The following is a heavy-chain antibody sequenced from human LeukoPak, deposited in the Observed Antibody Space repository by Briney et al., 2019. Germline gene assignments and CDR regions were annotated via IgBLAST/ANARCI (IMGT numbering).Heavy chain of an antibody. Sequence: SVKASCKASGGTFSSYAISWVRQAPGQGLEWMGRIIPILGIANYAQKLQGRVTMTTDTSTSTAYMELRSLRSDDTAVYYCARDREPRSSGRPPTADIWGQGTMVTVSS. D-gene: IGHD1-14*01. CDR2: IIPILGIA. CDR1: GGTFSSYA. J-gene: IGHJ3*02. CDR3: ARDREPRSSGRPPTADI. V-gene: IGHV1-69*04.